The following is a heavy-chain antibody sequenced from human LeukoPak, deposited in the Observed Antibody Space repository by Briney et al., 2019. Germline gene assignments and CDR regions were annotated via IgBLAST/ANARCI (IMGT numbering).Heavy chain of an antibody. CDR3: ARDLSGVTGYAYGRGIDY. V-gene: IGHV3-7*01. Sequence: GGSLRLSCAASGFTFSSYWMSWVRQAPGKGLEWVANIKKDGSEKYYVDSVKGRFTISRDNAKTSLYLQMNSLRAEDTAVYYCARDLSGVTGYAYGRGIDYWGQGTLVTVSS. D-gene: IGHD5-18*01. CDR2: IKKDGSEK. J-gene: IGHJ4*02. CDR1: GFTFSSYW.